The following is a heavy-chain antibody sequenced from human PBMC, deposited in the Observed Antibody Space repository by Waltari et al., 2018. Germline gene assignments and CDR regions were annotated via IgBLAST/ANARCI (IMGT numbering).Heavy chain of an antibody. CDR2: IYHSGST. J-gene: IGHJ3*02. CDR1: GYSISSGYY. D-gene: IGHD6-19*01. CDR3: ARGGSGWYQDAFDI. V-gene: IGHV4-38-2*01. Sequence: QVQLQESGPGLVKPSETLSLTCAVSGYSISSGYYWGWIRQPPGKGLEWIGSIYHSGSTYYNPSLKSRVTISVDTSKNQFSLKLSSVTAADTAVYYCARGGSGWYQDAFDIWGQGTMVTVSS.